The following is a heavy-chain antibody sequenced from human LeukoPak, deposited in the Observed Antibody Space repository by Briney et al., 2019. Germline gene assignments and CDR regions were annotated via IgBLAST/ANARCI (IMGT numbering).Heavy chain of an antibody. V-gene: IGHV4-59*01. CDR3: ARDGYSGYDSPYYYYYGMDV. CDR1: GGSISSYY. CDR2: IYYSGST. Sequence: SETLSLTCTVSGGSISSYYWSWIRQPPGKGLEWIGYIYYSGSTNYNPSLKSRVTISVDTSKNQFSLKLSSVTAADTAVYYCARDGYSGYDSPYYYYYGMDVWGQGTTVTVSS. J-gene: IGHJ6*02. D-gene: IGHD5-12*01.